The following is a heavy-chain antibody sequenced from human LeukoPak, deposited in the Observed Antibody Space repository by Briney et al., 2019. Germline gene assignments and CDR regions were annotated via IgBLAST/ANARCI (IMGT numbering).Heavy chain of an antibody. D-gene: IGHD1-14*01. CDR1: GGSISSCDYY. V-gene: IGHV4-39*01. Sequence: PSETLSLTCTVTGGSISSCDYYWSWLPPPPGQGLEWIASIYSGGMTFYNPSLKSRLTISADTSRNHFSLRLTSVTAADTVLYFCARHFDHPTAYFDSWGQGSLVSVSS. CDR3: ARHFDHPTAYFDS. CDR2: IYSGGMT. J-gene: IGHJ4*02.